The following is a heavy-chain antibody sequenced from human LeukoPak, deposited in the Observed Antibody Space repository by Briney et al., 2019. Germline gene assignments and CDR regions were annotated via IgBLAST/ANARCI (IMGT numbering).Heavy chain of an antibody. V-gene: IGHV3-9*01. J-gene: IGHJ4*02. CDR1: GFIFDDHG. CDR3: ARDITGKSDY. CDR2: ISWSSGII. D-gene: IGHD1-20*01. Sequence: GRSLRLSCAASGFIFDDHGMHWVRQAPGKGLEWVSGISWSSGIIGYADSVKGRFTISRDNAKNSLDLQMESLRAEDTAVYYCARDITGKSDYWGQGTLVTVSS.